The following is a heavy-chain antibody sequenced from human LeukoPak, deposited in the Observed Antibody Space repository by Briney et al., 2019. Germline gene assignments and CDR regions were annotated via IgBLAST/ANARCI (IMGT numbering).Heavy chain of an antibody. J-gene: IGHJ3*02. CDR1: GFTFSDNY. V-gene: IGHV3-72*01. Sequence: PGGSLRLSCAASGFTFSDNYMDWVPQAPGKGLEWVARTRNKVNSYTTEYAASVKGRFTISRDDSKKSLYLQMNSLKTEDTAVYYCARDGGNDAFDIWGQGTMVTVSS. CDR3: ARDGGNDAFDI. D-gene: IGHD3-16*01. CDR2: TRNKVNSYTT.